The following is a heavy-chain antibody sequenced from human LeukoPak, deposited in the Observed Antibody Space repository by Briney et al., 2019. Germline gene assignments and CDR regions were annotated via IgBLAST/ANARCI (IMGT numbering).Heavy chain of an antibody. D-gene: IGHD4-11*01. CDR3: ARRRDDYSLYYYMDV. CDR2: IYTSGST. J-gene: IGHJ6*03. V-gene: IGHV4-4*09. CDR1: GDSFSSHY. Sequence: SETLSLTCAVSGDSFSSHYWSWIRQPPGKGLEWIGYIYTSGSTNYNPSLKSRVTISVDTSKNQFSLKLSSVTAADTAVYYCARRRDDYSLYYYMDVWGKGTTVTVSS.